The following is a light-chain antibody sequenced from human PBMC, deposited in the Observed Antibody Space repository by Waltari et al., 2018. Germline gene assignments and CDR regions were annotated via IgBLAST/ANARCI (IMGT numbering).Light chain of an antibody. V-gene: IGLV2-14*03. CDR1: SSDIGAYNA. CDR2: DVH. Sequence: QSALTQPASVSGSPGQSITISCTGTSSDIGAYNAVSWYQQHPGKAPKVVIYDVHNRPAGVSNRFSGSMSGNTASLTISGLQTEDEADYYCSSKTTRDIRLFGGGTKLTVL. J-gene: IGLJ3*02. CDR3: SSKTTRDIRL.